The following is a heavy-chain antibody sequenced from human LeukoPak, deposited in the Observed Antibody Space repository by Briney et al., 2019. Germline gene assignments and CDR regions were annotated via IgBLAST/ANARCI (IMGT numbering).Heavy chain of an antibody. CDR1: GFTFSSYS. J-gene: IGHJ4*02. CDR2: ISSSSSYI. Sequence: GGSLRLSCAASGFTFSSYSMNWVRQAPGKGLEWVSSISSSSSYIYYADSVKGRFTISRDNAKNSLYLQMNSLRAEDTAVYYCARDVRGITGKDYGGQGTLVTVS. CDR3: ARDVRGITGKDY. V-gene: IGHV3-21*01. D-gene: IGHD1-20*01.